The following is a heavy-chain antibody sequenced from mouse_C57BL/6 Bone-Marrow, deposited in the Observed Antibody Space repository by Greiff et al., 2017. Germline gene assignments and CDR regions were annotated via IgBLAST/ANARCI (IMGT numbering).Heavy chain of an antibody. CDR1: GYTFTSYW. CDR2: IHPNSGST. Sequence: QVQLKQPGAELVKPGASVKLSCKASGYTFTSYWMHWVKQRPGQGLEWIGMIHPNSGSTNYNEKFKSKATLTVDKSSSKAYMQLSSLTSEDSAVYYCVIYYYGAFEVWGTGTTVTVSA. J-gene: IGHJ1*03. CDR3: VIYYYGAFEV. D-gene: IGHD1-1*01. V-gene: IGHV1-64*01.